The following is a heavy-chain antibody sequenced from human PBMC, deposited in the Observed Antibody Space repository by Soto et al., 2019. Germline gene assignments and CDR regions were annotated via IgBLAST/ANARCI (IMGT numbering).Heavy chain of an antibody. J-gene: IGHJ4*02. CDR3: ARGPFCGDDCYFDV. V-gene: IGHV4-4*07. CDR2: IYSSGTT. D-gene: IGHD2-21*02. CDR1: GGSISGFY. Sequence: PSETLSLTCTVAGGSISGFYWSWVRQPAGKGLGWIGRIYSSGTTKYNPSLRNRVTMSVDTSTDQYSLNLASMTAADTAVYFCARGPFCGDDCYFDVWGQGTQVTVSS.